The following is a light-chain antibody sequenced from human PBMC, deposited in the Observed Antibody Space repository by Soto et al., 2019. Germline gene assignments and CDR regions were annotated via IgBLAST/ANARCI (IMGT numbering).Light chain of an antibody. CDR2: GAS. J-gene: IGKJ5*01. Sequence: EIVMTQSPATLSVSPGDRATLSCRSSQTVSRSLGWYQQKPGQAPRLLVYGASTRATGIPARFSGSGSGTEFTLTISSLQSEDFAVYYCQQYNNWPPITFGQGTRLEI. CDR1: QTVSRS. V-gene: IGKV3-15*01. CDR3: QQYNNWPPIT.